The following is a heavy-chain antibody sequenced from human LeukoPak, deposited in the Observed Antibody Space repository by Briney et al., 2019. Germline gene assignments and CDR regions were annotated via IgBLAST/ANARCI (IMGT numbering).Heavy chain of an antibody. V-gene: IGHV4-39*07. Sequence: SETLSLTCTVSGGSISSYYWGWIRQPPGKGLEWIGTIYYRGNTYYNPSLKSRVGISVDTSKNQFSLSLRSVTAADTAVYYCARVEEGYGSGRRENYYYYYMDVWGKGTTVTISS. J-gene: IGHJ6*03. CDR3: ARVEEGYGSGRRENYYYYYMDV. CDR1: GGSISSYY. CDR2: IYYRGNT. D-gene: IGHD3-10*01.